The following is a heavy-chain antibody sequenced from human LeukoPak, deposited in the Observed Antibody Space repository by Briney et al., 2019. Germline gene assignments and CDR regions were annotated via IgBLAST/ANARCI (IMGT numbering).Heavy chain of an antibody. J-gene: IGHJ4*02. CDR3: ARAFSSSPDDHFDY. CDR2: IYTNGGA. Sequence: PSQTLSLTCTVSGGSVTSGNYYWNWIRQPAGKGLEWVGRIYTNGGASYNPSLKSRVTISIDASKNQFSLKLSSVTAADTAVYYCARAFSSSPDDHFDYWGQGTLVTVSS. CDR1: GGSVTSGNYY. V-gene: IGHV4-61*02. D-gene: IGHD6-6*01.